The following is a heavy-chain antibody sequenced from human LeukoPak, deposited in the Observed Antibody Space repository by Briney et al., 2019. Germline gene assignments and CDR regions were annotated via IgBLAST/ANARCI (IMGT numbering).Heavy chain of an antibody. Sequence: SETLSLTCTVSGGSISSSSYYWGWIRQPPGKGLEWIGRIYTSGSTNYNPSLKSRVTMSVDTSKNQFSLKLSSVTAADTAVYYCAREKTYYYDSSGSSYYFDYWGQGTLVTVSS. CDR2: IYTSGST. V-gene: IGHV4-39*07. D-gene: IGHD3-22*01. CDR1: GGSISSSSYY. J-gene: IGHJ4*02. CDR3: AREKTYYYDSSGSSYYFDY.